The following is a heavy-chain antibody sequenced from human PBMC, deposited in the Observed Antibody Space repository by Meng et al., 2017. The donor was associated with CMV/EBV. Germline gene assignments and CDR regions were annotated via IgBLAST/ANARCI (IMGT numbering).Heavy chain of an antibody. Sequence: GGPLRLSCAASGFTFSSYEMNWVRQAPGKGLEWVSYISSSGSTIYSADSVKGRFTISRDNAKNSLYLQMNSLRAEDTAVYYCARDPSSSSWYPVDAFDIWGQGTMVTVSS. CDR2: ISSSGSTI. D-gene: IGHD6-13*01. J-gene: IGHJ3*02. V-gene: IGHV3-48*03. CDR1: GFTFSSYE. CDR3: ARDPSSSSWYPVDAFDI.